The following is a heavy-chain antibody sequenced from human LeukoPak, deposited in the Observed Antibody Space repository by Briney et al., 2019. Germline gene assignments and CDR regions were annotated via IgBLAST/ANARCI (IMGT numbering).Heavy chain of an antibody. V-gene: IGHV4-39*01. CDR1: GGSISSISYY. D-gene: IGHD3-22*01. CDR3: ARGLYTYYYDSSGYYPDAFDI. CDR2: IYYTGST. J-gene: IGHJ3*02. Sequence: SETLSLTCTISGGSISSISYYWGWIRQPPGKGLEWLGSIYYTGSTYYNPSLKSRVTVSVDTSKNQFSLNLRSVTAADTAVYYCARGLYTYYYDSSGYYPDAFDIWGQGTMVTVSS.